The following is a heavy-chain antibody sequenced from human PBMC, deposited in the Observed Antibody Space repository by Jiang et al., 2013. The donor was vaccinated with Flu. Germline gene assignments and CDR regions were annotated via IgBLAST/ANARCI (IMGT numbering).Heavy chain of an antibody. CDR3: ARGRSKAYGYSSSWHPMGYYFDY. CDR1: GGSFSGYY. D-gene: IGHD6-13*01. CDR2: INHSGST. V-gene: IGHV4-34*01. J-gene: IGHJ4*02. Sequence: LLKPSETLSLTCAVYGGSFSGYYWSWIRQPPGKGLEWIGEINHSGSTNYNPSLKSRVTISVDTSKNQFSLKLSSVTAADTAVYYCARGRSKAYGYSSSWHPMGYYFDYWGQGTLVTVSS.